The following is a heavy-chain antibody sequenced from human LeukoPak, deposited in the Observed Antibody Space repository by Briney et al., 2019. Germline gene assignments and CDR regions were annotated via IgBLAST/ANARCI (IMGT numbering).Heavy chain of an antibody. V-gene: IGHV4-59*01. D-gene: IGHD4-17*01. CDR1: GGSISSYY. CDR3: ARDYGDYGHYYYYGMDV. CDR2: IYYSGST. Sequence: SETLSLTCTVPGGSISSYYWSWIRQPPGKGLEWIGSIYYSGSTNYNPSLKSRVTISVDTSKNQFSLKLSSVTAADTAVYYCARDYGDYGHYYYYGMDVWGQGTTVTVSS. J-gene: IGHJ6*02.